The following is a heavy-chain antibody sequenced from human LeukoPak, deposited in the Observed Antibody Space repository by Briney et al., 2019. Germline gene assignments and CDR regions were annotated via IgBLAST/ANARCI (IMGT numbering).Heavy chain of an antibody. J-gene: IGHJ4*02. CDR2: ISYDGSNK. Sequence: GGSLRLSCAASGFTFRSYDMHWVRQASGKGLEWVAVISYDGSNKYYADSVKGRFTISRDNSKSTLYLQMNSLRAEDTAVYYCAKDRGSRYYFDYWGQGTLVTVSS. CDR1: GFTFRSYD. CDR3: AKDRGSRYYFDY. V-gene: IGHV3-30*18.